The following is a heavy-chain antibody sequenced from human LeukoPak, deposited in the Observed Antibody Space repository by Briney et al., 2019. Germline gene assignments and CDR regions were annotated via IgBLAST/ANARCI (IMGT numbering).Heavy chain of an antibody. V-gene: IGHV3-7*01. CDR1: GFTFKSYA. J-gene: IGHJ4*02. D-gene: IGHD1-1*01. CDR2: INPDGGDK. Sequence: GGSLRLSCVGSGFTFKSYAMHWVRQAPGEGLEWLANINPDGGDKNYVDSVKGRFTISRDNAKNSVYLEINSLRAEDTADYYCVRPPLITTPQNSGQGTLFTAS. CDR3: VRPPLITTPQN.